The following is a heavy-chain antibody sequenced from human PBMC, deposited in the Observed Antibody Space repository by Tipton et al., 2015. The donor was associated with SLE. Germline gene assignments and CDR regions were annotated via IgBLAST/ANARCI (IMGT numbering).Heavy chain of an antibody. J-gene: IGHJ4*02. CDR1: GGSFSGYY. CDR3: AGCGGGSCYAY. D-gene: IGHD2-15*01. V-gene: IGHV4-34*01. Sequence: LRLSCAVYGGSFSGYYWSRIRQPPGKGLEWIGEINHRGSTNYNPSLKSRVTISVDRSKKQFSLKLRSVTAADTAVYYCAGCGGGSCYAYWGRGTPVTVSS. CDR2: INHRGST.